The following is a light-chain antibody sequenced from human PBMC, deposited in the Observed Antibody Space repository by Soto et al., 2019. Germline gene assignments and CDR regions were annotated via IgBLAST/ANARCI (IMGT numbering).Light chain of an antibody. CDR1: ESVSSRY. J-gene: IGKJ5*01. CDR2: GAS. V-gene: IGKV3D-20*02. Sequence: EIVLTQSPGTLSLSPGERATLSCRASESVSSRYLAWYQQKPGQAPRLLIYGASNRATGIPDRFSGSGSGTDFTLTISSLEPEDFAVYYCQQRSNWPPITFGQGARLEI. CDR3: QQRSNWPPIT.